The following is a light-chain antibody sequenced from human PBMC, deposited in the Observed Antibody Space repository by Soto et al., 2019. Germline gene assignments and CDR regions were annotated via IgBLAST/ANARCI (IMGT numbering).Light chain of an antibody. CDR2: TAS. CDR3: QQSYSTPIT. V-gene: IGKV1-39*01. J-gene: IGKJ5*01. CDR1: QAIDSW. Sequence: DIQMTQTPSSVSASVGDRVTITCRASQAIDSWLNWYQQRPGKAPNLLIYTASSLQSGVPSRFSGSGSGTDFTLTISSLQPEDFATYYCQQSYSTPITFGQGTRLEIK.